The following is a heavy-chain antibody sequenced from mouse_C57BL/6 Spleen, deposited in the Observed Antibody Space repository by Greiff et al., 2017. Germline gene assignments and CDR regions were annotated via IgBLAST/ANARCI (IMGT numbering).Heavy chain of an antibody. CDR1: GYSITSGYY. D-gene: IGHD1-1*01. CDR2: ISYDGSN. CDR3: AREKIYYGSSSGYFDY. Sequence: EVQLQESGPGLVKPSQSLSLTCSVTGYSITSGYYWNWIRQFPGNKLEWMGYISYDGSNNYNPSLKNRISITRDTSKNQFFLKLNSVTTEDTATYYCAREKIYYGSSSGYFDYWGQGTTLTVSS. J-gene: IGHJ2*01. V-gene: IGHV3-6*01.